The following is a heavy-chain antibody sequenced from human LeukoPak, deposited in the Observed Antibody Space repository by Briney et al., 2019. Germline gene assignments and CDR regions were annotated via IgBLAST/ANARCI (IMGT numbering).Heavy chain of an antibody. D-gene: IGHD5-12*01. V-gene: IGHV4-59*01. J-gene: IGHJ4*02. CDR2: IYYSGST. CDR1: GGSISRYY. Sequence: SETLSLTCTVSGGSISRYYWSWIRQPPGKGLEWIGYIYYSGSTNYNPSLKSRVTISVDTSKNQFSLKLTSVTAADTAVYYCARLRDRVLFDHWGQGTLVPVSS. CDR3: ARLRDRVLFDH.